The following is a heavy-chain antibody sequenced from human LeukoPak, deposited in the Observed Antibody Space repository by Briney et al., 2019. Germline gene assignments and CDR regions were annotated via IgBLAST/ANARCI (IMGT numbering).Heavy chain of an antibody. CDR1: GFTFSAYD. D-gene: IGHD3-22*01. Sequence: ASVKVSCKASGFTFSAYDINWVRQAPGQGLEWMGWMNPTSGNTGFAQKFQGRVTMTRDTSINTAYMELSNLRSEDTAVYYCARVSQTPGYYYTSGYYYHGYWGQGTRVTVSS. V-gene: IGHV1-8*01. J-gene: IGHJ4*02. CDR2: MNPTSGNT. CDR3: ARVSQTPGYYYTSGYYYHGY.